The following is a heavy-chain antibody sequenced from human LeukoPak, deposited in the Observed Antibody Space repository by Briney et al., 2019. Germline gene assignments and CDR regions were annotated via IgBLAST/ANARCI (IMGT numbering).Heavy chain of an antibody. CDR3: ARGTYYYDSSGYLTLDAFDI. J-gene: IGHJ3*02. CDR1: GYTFTSYA. Sequence: GASVKVSCKASGYTFTSYAISWVRQAPGQGREWMGGIIPIFGTANYAQKFQGRVTITADESTSTAYMELSSLRSEDTAVYYCARGTYYYDSSGYLTLDAFDIWGQGTMVTVSS. D-gene: IGHD3-22*01. V-gene: IGHV1-69*13. CDR2: IIPIFGTA.